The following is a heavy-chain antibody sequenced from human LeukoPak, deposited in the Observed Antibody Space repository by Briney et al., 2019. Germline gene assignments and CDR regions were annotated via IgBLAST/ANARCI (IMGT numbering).Heavy chain of an antibody. CDR3: ARDRYYDSSGALTNWFDP. D-gene: IGHD3-22*01. CDR1: GGSISSGGYY. J-gene: IGHJ5*02. V-gene: IGHV4-39*07. CDR2: IYYSGST. Sequence: PSETLSLTCTVSGGSISSGGYYWSWIRQPPGKGLEWIGSIYYSGSTYYNPSLKSRVTISVDTSKNQFSLKLSSVTAADTAVYYCARDRYYDSSGALTNWFDPWGQGTLVTVSS.